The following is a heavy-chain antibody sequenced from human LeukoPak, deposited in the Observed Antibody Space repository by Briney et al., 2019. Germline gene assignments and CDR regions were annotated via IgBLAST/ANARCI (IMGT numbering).Heavy chain of an antibody. V-gene: IGHV1-3*01. D-gene: IGHD3-3*01. CDR2: INAGNGNT. CDR3: ARDQSRDYDFWSGYYNWFDP. J-gene: IGHJ5*02. CDR1: GYTFTSYA. Sequence: ASVKVSCKASGYTFTSYAMHWVRQAPGQRLEWMGWINAGNGNTNYAQKLQGRVTMTTDTSTSTAYMELRSLRSDDTAVYYCARDQSRDYDFWSGYYNWFDPWGQGTLVTVSS.